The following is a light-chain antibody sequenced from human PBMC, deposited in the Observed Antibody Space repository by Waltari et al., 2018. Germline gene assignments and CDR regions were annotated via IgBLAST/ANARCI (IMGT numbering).Light chain of an antibody. Sequence: QSALTQPASVAGSPGQSIPISCPGTSRDVGGYNYVSWYQQHPGKAPKLMIYDVSKRPSGVSNRFSGSKSGNTASLTITGLQAEDEADYYCCSYAGSSSYVFGTGTKVTVL. CDR3: CSYAGSSSYV. V-gene: IGLV2-23*02. J-gene: IGLJ1*01. CDR1: SRDVGGYNY. CDR2: DVS.